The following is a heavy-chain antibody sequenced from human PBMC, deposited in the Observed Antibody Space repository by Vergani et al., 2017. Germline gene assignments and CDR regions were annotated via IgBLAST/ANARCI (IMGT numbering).Heavy chain of an antibody. Sequence: EVQLVESGGGLVQPGRSLRLSCAAXGFTFDDYAMHWVRQAPGKGLEWVSGISWNSGSIGYADSVKGRFTISRDNAKNSLYLQMNSLRAEDTALYYCAKDRYYDSSGYYYAWGQGTLVTVSS. V-gene: IGHV3-9*01. CDR3: AKDRYYDSSGYYYA. J-gene: IGHJ5*02. CDR2: ISWNSGSI. D-gene: IGHD3-22*01. CDR1: GFTFDDYA.